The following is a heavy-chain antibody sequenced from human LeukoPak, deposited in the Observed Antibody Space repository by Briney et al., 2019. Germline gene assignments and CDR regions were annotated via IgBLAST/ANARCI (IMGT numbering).Heavy chain of an antibody. CDR2: IKQDGSEK. J-gene: IGHJ4*02. CDR3: ARDLDGGDY. CDR1: GFTFSNYW. D-gene: IGHD2-15*01. V-gene: IGHV3-7*01. Sequence: GGSLRLSCAASGFTFSNYWMSWVRQAPGKGLEWVANIKQDGSEKYYVDSVKGRFTISRDNAKNSLYLQVNSLRAEVTAVYYCARDLDGGDYWGQGTLVTVSS.